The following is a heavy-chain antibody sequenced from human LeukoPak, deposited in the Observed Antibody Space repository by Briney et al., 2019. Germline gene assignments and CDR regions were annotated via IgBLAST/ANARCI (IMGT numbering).Heavy chain of an antibody. Sequence: GGSLTLSCAASGFTFSSYAMSWVRQAPGKGLEWVSAISGSGGSTYYADSVKGRFTISRDNSKTTLYLQMNSLRAEDTAVYYCAKDGGGELSAAFDIWGQGTMVTVSS. J-gene: IGHJ3*02. CDR3: AKDGGGELSAAFDI. CDR1: GFTFSSYA. D-gene: IGHD3-16*02. V-gene: IGHV3-23*01. CDR2: ISGSGGST.